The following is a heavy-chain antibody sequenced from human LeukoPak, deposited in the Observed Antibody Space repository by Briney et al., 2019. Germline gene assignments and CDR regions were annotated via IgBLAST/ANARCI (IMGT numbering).Heavy chain of an antibody. J-gene: IGHJ6*03. Sequence: ASVKVSCKASGYTFTGYYMHWERQAPGQGLEWMGWINPNSGGTNYAQKFQGRVTMTRDTSISTAYMELSRLRSDDTAVYYCARDRSDCSSTSCFRSSYMDVWGKGTTVTVSS. CDR2: INPNSGGT. CDR3: ARDRSDCSSTSCFRSSYMDV. V-gene: IGHV1-2*02. D-gene: IGHD2-2*01. CDR1: GYTFTGYY.